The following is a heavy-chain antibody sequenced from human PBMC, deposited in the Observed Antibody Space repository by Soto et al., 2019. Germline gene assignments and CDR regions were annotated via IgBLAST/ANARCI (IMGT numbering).Heavy chain of an antibody. D-gene: IGHD2-2*01. V-gene: IGHV4-59*01. CDR2: IYYSGST. Sequence: SETLSLTCTVSGGSISSYYWSWIRQPTGTGLEWIGYIYYSGSTNYNPSLKSRVTISVDTSKNQFSLKLSSVTAADTAVYYCARLSTDCSSTSCYLGPRRGMDVWGQGTTVTVSS. J-gene: IGHJ6*02. CDR3: ARLSTDCSSTSCYLGPRRGMDV. CDR1: GGSISSYY.